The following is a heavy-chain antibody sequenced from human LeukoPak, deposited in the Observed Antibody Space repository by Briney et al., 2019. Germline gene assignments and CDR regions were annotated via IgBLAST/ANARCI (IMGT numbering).Heavy chain of an antibody. Sequence: GWSLRLSCAASGFTFSSSAMNWVRQAPEKGLEWVSGISCSSHFTYYADSVKGRFTISRDNAKNSLYLQMNSLRDEDTAVYYCARDVRWLRFVFDHWGQGIPVTVSS. CDR2: ISCSSHFT. D-gene: IGHD5-12*01. J-gene: IGHJ4*02. V-gene: IGHV3-21*01. CDR3: ARDVRWLRFVFDH. CDR1: GFTFSSSA.